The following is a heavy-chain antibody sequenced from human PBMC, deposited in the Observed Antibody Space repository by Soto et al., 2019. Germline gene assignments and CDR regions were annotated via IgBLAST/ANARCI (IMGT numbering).Heavy chain of an antibody. V-gene: IGHV1-18*04. J-gene: IGHJ4*02. CDR3: ARDHGGYGTFDD. CDR2: ISSSGVT. Sequence: QVRLVQSGPEVKKPEASVKVSCKASGYTFSSSAISWVRQAPGQGPEWMGRISSSGVTNYAQNFQGRVTLTVDSSPTTAYMEVRSLSSADTAIYYCARDHGGYGTFDDWGQGTLVTASS. CDR1: GYTFSSSA. D-gene: IGHD5-12*01.